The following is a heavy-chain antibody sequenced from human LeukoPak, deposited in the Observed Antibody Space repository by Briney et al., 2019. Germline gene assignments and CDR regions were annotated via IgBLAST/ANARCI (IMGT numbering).Heavy chain of an antibody. J-gene: IGHJ4*02. Sequence: GGSLRLSCAASGFTFSSYGMHWVRQAPGKGLEWVAFIRYDGSNKYYADSVKGRFTISRDNSKNTLYLQMNSLRAEDTAVYYCARGLVRGVMVTDYWGQGTLVTVSS. D-gene: IGHD3-10*01. CDR2: IRYDGSNK. CDR3: ARGLVRGVMVTDY. CDR1: GFTFSSYG. V-gene: IGHV3-30*02.